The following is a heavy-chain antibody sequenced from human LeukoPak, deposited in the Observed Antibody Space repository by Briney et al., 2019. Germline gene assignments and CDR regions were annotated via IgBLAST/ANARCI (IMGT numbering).Heavy chain of an antibody. D-gene: IGHD1-26*01. CDR2: ITTYSGNT. CDR3: ARPKARIVGATTPFDY. J-gene: IGHJ4*02. CDR1: GYTFTSYG. V-gene: IGHV1-18*01. Sequence: ASVKVSCKASGYTFTSYGLTWVRQAPGQGLEWMGWITTYSGNTNYAQKLQGRVTMTTDTSTSTAYMELRSLRSDDTAVYYCARPKARIVGATTPFDYWGQGTLVTVSS.